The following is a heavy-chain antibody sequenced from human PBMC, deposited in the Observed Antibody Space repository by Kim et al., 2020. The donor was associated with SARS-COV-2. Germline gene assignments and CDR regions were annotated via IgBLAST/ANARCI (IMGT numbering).Heavy chain of an antibody. J-gene: IGHJ4*02. D-gene: IGHD6-19*01. Sequence: YNPSLKSRVTISVDTSKNQFSLKLSSVTAADTAVYYCARAPVADPYYFDYWGQGTLVTVSS. CDR3: ARAPVADPYYFDY. V-gene: IGHV4-59*01.